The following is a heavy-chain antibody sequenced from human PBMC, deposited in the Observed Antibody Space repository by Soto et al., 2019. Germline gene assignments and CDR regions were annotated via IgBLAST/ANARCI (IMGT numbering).Heavy chain of an antibody. D-gene: IGHD5-18*01. CDR3: AKGGGIRKEDRHYYYYMDV. J-gene: IGHJ6*03. V-gene: IGHV3-23*01. CDR2: ISGSGGST. CDR1: GFTFSSYA. Sequence: GGSLRLSCAASGFTFSSYAMSWVRQAPGKGLEWVSAISGSGGSTYYADSVKGRFTISRDNSKNTLYLQMNSLRAEDTAVYYCAKGGGIRKEDRHYYYYMDVWGKGTTVTVSS.